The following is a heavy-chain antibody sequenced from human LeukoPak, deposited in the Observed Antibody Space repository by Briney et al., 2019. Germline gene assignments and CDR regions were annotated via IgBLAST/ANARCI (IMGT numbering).Heavy chain of an antibody. V-gene: IGHV3-53*01. CDR3: ARGFHFYASGTYSGAFDY. CDR2: IYSGGST. Sequence: PGGSLRLSCAASGFTVSSNYMSWVRQAPGKGLEWVSVIYSGGSTYYADSVKGRFTISRDNSKNMLHLQMDNLRAEDTAVYYCARGFHFYASGTYSGAFDYWGQGTLVTVSS. J-gene: IGHJ4*02. D-gene: IGHD3-10*01. CDR1: GFTVSSNY.